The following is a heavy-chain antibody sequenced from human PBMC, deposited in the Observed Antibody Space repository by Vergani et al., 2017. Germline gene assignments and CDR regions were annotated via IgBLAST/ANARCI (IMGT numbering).Heavy chain of an antibody. Sequence: VQLVQSGAEVKKPGESLKVSCKASGGTFSSYTISWVRQAPGQGLEWMGRIIPILGIANYAQKFQGRVTITADKSTSTAYMELSSLRSEDTAVYYCARKYSSGWTNDAFDIWGQGTMVTVSS. D-gene: IGHD6-19*01. CDR2: IIPILGIA. CDR1: GGTFSSYT. J-gene: IGHJ3*02. CDR3: ARKYSSGWTNDAFDI. V-gene: IGHV1-69*09.